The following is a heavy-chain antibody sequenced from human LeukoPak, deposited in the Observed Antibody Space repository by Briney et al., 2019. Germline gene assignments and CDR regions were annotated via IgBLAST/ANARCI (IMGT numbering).Heavy chain of an antibody. CDR3: AKGRSSTKSLGAFDI. D-gene: IGHD2-2*01. J-gene: IGHJ3*02. CDR1: GFTFNNYG. V-gene: IGHV3-30*02. CDR2: IRYDGSNK. Sequence: GGSLRLSCAASGFTFNNYGMHWVRQAPGKGLEWAAFIRYDGSNKYYADSVEGRFTISRDNSKNTLYVQMNSLRAEDTAVYYCAKGRSSTKSLGAFDIWGQGQWSPSLQ.